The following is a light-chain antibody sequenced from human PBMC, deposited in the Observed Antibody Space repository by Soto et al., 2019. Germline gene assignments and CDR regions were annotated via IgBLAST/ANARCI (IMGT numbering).Light chain of an antibody. CDR3: QQYGGSPL. V-gene: IGKV3-20*01. CDR1: QGISSSN. CDR2: GAS. Sequence: EIVLTQSPGTLSLSLGERATLSCRASQGISSSNLAWYQQKAGQAPRLLIYGASSRATGIPDRFSGSGSGTDFTLTISRLEPEDFAVYYCQQYGGSPLFGQGTKVEIK. J-gene: IGKJ1*01.